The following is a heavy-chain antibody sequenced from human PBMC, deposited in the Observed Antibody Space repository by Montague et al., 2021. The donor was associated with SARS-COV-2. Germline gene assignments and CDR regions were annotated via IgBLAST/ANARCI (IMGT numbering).Heavy chain of an antibody. CDR2: IYYKGST. D-gene: IGHD5-24*01. Sequence: SETLSLTCTVSGGSITSSYWSWIRQPPGKGLEWIGYIYYKGSTNYNPSLKTRVTISVDTSKNQFSLKLSSVTAADTAVYYCVREDRWNWFDPWGQGTLVTVSS. CDR1: GGSITSSY. CDR3: VREDRWNWFDP. V-gene: IGHV4-59*01. J-gene: IGHJ5*02.